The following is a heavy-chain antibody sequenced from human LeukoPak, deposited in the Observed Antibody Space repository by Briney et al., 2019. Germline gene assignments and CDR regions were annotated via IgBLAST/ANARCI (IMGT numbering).Heavy chain of an antibody. D-gene: IGHD3-22*01. CDR3: ARWRYYDSSGYSQTFDY. V-gene: IGHV4-59*06. CDR2: IYYSGST. Sequence: SETLSLTCTVSGVSISSYYWSWIRQHPGKGLEWIGYIYYSGSTYYNPSLKSRVTISVDTSKNQFSLKLSSVTAADTAVYYCARWRYYDSSGYSQTFDYWGQGTLVTVSS. CDR1: GVSISSYY. J-gene: IGHJ4*02.